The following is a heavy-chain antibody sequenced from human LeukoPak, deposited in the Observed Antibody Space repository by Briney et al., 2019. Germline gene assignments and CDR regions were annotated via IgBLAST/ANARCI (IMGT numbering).Heavy chain of an antibody. V-gene: IGHV3-30*04. D-gene: IGHD3-9*01. CDR3: ARRGLLRYFDWLHGPLNY. CDR1: GFTFSRYA. J-gene: IGHJ4*02. Sequence: GGSLRLSCAASGFTFSRYATHWVRQAPGKGLEWVAVISYDGSINYSADSVKGRFTISRDNSKNTLYLQMNSLRAEDTAVYYCARRGLLRYFDWLHGPLNYWGQGTLVTVSS. CDR2: ISYDGSIN.